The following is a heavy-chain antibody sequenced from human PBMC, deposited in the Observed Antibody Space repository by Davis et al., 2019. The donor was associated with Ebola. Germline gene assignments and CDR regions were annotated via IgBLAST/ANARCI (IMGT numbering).Heavy chain of an antibody. D-gene: IGHD5-18*01. J-gene: IGHJ4*01. CDR1: GFTFSSYG. Sequence: GESLKISCAASGFTFSSYGMHWVRQAPGKGLEWVAFIRYDGSNKYYADSVKGRFTISRDNAKNSLYLQMNSLRAEDTAVYYCASVSYGLDYWGQEPWSPSPQ. V-gene: IGHV3-30*02. CDR2: IRYDGSNK. CDR3: ASVSYGLDY.